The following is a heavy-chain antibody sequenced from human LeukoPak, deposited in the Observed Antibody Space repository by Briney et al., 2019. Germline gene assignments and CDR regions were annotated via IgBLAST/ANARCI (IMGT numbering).Heavy chain of an antibody. Sequence: VSVKVSCKASGYTLTELSMHWVRQAPGKGLEWMGGFDPEDGETIYAQRFQGRVTMTRDTSTSTVYMELSSLRSEDTAMYYCARDGCSSTRCSAGGNWFDPWGQGTLVTVSS. D-gene: IGHD2-2*01. V-gene: IGHV1-24*01. J-gene: IGHJ5*02. CDR2: FDPEDGET. CDR3: ARDGCSSTRCSAGGNWFDP. CDR1: GYTLTELS.